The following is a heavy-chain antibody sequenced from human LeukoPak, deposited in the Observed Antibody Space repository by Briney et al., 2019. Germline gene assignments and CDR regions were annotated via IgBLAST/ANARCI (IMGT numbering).Heavy chain of an antibody. CDR1: GYTFTSYG. CDR3: ARLELTMVRGVIGAFDI. J-gene: IGHJ3*02. V-gene: IGHV1-18*04. D-gene: IGHD3-10*01. CDR2: ISAYNGNT. Sequence: ASVKVSCKASGYTFTSYGIGWVRQAPGQGLEWMGWISAYNGNTNYAQKLQGRVTMTTDTSTSTAYMELRSLRSDDTAVYYCARLELTMVRGVIGAFDIWGRGTMVTVSS.